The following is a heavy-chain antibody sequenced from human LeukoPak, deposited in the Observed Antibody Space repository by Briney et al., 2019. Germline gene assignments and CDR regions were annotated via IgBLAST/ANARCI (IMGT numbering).Heavy chain of an antibody. D-gene: IGHD6-19*01. V-gene: IGHV4-30-2*01. CDR2: IYHSGST. CDR1: GGSISSGGYS. CDR3: ARGAPVRGMDV. J-gene: IGHJ6*02. Sequence: PSETLSLTCAVSGGSISSGGYSWSWIRQPPGKGLEWIGYIYHSGSTYYNPSLKSRVTISVDRSKNQFSLKPSSVTAADTAVYYCARGAPVRGMDVWGQGTTVTVSS.